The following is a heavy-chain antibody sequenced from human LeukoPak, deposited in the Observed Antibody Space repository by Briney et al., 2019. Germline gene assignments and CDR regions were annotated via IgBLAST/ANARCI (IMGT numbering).Heavy chain of an antibody. J-gene: IGHJ4*02. CDR1: GFTFSSYS. D-gene: IGHD3-16*02. CDR2: ISSSSSYI. Sequence: GGSLRLSCAASGFTFSSYSMNWVRQAPGKGLEWVSSISSSSSYIYYADSVKGRFTISRDNAKNSLYLQMNSLRAEDTAVYYCAGDLIMITFGGVIAFDYWGQGTLVTVSS. CDR3: AGDLIMITFGGVIAFDY. V-gene: IGHV3-21*01.